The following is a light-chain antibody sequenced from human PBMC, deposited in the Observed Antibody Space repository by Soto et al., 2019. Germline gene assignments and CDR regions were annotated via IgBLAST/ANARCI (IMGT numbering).Light chain of an antibody. Sequence: DIPMTQSPSTLSASVGDRVTITCRASQSISSWLAWYQQKPGKAPKLLIYDASSLESGVPSRFSGSGSGTEFTLTISSLQPDDFATYYCQQYNSYSGTFGQGTKVVIK. J-gene: IGKJ1*01. CDR2: DAS. CDR3: QQYNSYSGT. CDR1: QSISSW. V-gene: IGKV1-5*01.